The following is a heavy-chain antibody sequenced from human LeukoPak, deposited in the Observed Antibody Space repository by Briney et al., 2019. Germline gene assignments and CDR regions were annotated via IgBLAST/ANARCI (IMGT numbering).Heavy chain of an antibody. Sequence: PSETLSLTCTVSGGSISSYYWSWIRQPPGKGLELIGFIYYSGSTSYNPSLKSRVTISVDTSKSQFSLKLSSVIAADTAVYYCASQAYSSGFDYIDYWGQGTLVTVSS. CDR3: ASQAYSSGFDYIDY. D-gene: IGHD6-19*01. V-gene: IGHV4-59*08. CDR2: IYYSGST. J-gene: IGHJ4*02. CDR1: GGSISSYY.